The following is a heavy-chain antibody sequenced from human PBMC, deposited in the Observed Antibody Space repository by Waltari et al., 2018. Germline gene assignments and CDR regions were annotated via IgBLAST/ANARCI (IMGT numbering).Heavy chain of an antibody. CDR2: LAPHSGNR. CDR3: ARGRGYFDSFDAFDI. Sequence: QVQLVQSGAEVRKPGASVKVSCKASGYTFTSYDLTWVRQATGQGVQWRGGLAPHSGNRGYDQKFQGRVTIARNASRRTAYLERSSRRSEDTAVYYCARGRGYFDSFDAFDIWGQGTMVTVSS. V-gene: IGHV1-8*01. CDR1: GYTFTSYD. J-gene: IGHJ3*02. D-gene: IGHD3-9*01.